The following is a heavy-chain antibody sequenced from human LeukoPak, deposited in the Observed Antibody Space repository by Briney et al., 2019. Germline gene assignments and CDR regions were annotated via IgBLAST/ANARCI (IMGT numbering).Heavy chain of an antibody. Sequence: KPSETLSLTRTVSGGSISSYYWSWIRQPAGKGLEWIGRIYTSGSTNYNPSLKSRVTMSVDTSKNQFSLKLSSVTAADTAVYYCARIVGATGHYYFDYWGQGTLVTVSS. V-gene: IGHV4-4*07. CDR3: ARIVGATGHYYFDY. D-gene: IGHD1-26*01. CDR1: GGSISSYY. CDR2: IYTSGST. J-gene: IGHJ4*02.